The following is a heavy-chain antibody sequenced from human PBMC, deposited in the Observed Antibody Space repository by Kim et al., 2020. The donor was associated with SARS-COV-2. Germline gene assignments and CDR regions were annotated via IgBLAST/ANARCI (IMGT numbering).Heavy chain of an antibody. D-gene: IGHD6-19*01. Sequence: SETLSLTCTVSGGSISSYYWSWIRQPPGKGLEWIGYIYYSGSTNYNPSLKSRVTISVDTSKNQFSLKLSSVTAADTAVYYCARDRDSGWFDYWGQGTLVTVSS. CDR2: IYYSGST. J-gene: IGHJ4*02. CDR1: GGSISSYY. V-gene: IGHV4-59*01. CDR3: ARDRDSGWFDY.